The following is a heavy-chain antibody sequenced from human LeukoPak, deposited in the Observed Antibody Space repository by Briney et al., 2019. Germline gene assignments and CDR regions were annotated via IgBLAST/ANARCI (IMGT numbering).Heavy chain of an antibody. CDR2: ISGSGGST. CDR1: GFTFSSYD. CDR3: VTTWIAAHNYFDY. J-gene: IGHJ4*02. V-gene: IGHV3-23*01. D-gene: IGHD6-13*01. Sequence: GGSLRLSCAASGFTFSSYDMSWVRQAPGKGLEWVSAISGSGGSTCYADSVKGRFTISRDNSKNTLYLQMDSLRAEDTAEYYCVTTWIAAHNYFDYWGQGTLVTVSS.